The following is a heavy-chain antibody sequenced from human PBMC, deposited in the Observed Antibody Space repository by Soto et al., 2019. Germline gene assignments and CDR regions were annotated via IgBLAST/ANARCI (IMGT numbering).Heavy chain of an antibody. CDR1: GYIFASYG. V-gene: IGHV1-18*01. CDR2: ISTYNGQT. D-gene: IGHD2-8*01. CDR3: ARSPYCPNGVCTQEMFDY. J-gene: IGHJ4*02. Sequence: GASVKVSCKASGYIFASYGITWVRQAPGQGLEWMGWISTYNGQTNYAQKIQGRVTMTTDTSTNTAYMELRSLGSDDTAVYYCARSPYCPNGVCTQEMFDYWGQGTLVTVSS.